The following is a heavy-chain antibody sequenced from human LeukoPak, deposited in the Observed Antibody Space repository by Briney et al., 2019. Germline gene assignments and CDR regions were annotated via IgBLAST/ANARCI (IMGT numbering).Heavy chain of an antibody. J-gene: IGHJ4*02. Sequence: GGSLRHSCAASGFTFSTYSMNWVRQAPGKGLEWVSSISTSSSYIYYADSVKGRFTISRDYAKSSLYLQMNSLRAEDTAVYYCARVRGGEIDYWGQGTLVTVSS. CDR1: GFTFSTYS. V-gene: IGHV3-21*01. CDR2: ISTSSSYI. CDR3: ARVRGGEIDY. D-gene: IGHD3-16*01.